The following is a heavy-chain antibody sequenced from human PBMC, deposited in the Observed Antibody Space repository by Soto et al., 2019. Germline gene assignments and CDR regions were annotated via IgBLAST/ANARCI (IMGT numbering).Heavy chain of an antibody. CDR1: GFTFTSSA. Sequence: SVKVSCKASGFTFTSSAVQWVRQARGQRLEGIGWIVVGSGNTNYAHNFQNRVTITKDMSTSTAYMELSSLRSEDTAVYYCAAVFPNSGYDFDYWGQGPLVTLSS. V-gene: IGHV1-58*01. CDR3: AAVFPNSGYDFDY. D-gene: IGHD5-12*01. CDR2: IVVGSGNT. J-gene: IGHJ4*02.